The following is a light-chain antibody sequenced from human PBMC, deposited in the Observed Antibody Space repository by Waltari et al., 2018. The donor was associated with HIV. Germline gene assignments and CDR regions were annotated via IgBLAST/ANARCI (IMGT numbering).Light chain of an antibody. V-gene: IGLV2-11*01. CDR1: SSDVGGYNY. CDR3: CSYVGSYTYV. CDR2: DVS. J-gene: IGLJ1*01. Sequence: QSALTQPRSVSGSPGQSVTISCTGTSSDVGGYNYVSWYQQHPGKAPKLMIYDVSKRPSGGPDRFSGSKSGNTASLPISGLQAEDEADFYCCSYVGSYTYVFGTGTKVTVL.